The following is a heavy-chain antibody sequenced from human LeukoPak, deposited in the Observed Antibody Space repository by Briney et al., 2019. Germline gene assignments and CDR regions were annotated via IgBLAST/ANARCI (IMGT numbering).Heavy chain of an antibody. CDR1: GFTFSSYG. CDR2: ISYDGINK. D-gene: IGHD1-26*01. J-gene: IGHJ4*02. CDR3: ARDSGPTWELPDY. V-gene: IGHV3-30*03. Sequence: GGSLRLSCAASGFTFSSYGMHWVRQAPGKGLEWVAVISYDGINKHYADSVKGRLTIFRDNSKNTLYLQMNSLRPEDTAVYYCARDSGPTWELPDYWGQGTLVIVSS.